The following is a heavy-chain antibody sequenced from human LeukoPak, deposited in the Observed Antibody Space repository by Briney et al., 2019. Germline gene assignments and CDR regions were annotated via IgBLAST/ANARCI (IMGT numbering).Heavy chain of an antibody. CDR3: AKQGFGC. V-gene: IGHV3-23*01. J-gene: IGHJ4*02. CDR1: GFTLSSYA. CDR2: ISGSADNT. Sequence: PGGSLRLSCTASGFTLSSYAMSWVRQAPGEGLEWVSTISGSADNTNYAEAVKGQFTISRDNSKNTMYLQMNSLRAEGTAVYYCAKQGFGCWGQGTLVTVSS.